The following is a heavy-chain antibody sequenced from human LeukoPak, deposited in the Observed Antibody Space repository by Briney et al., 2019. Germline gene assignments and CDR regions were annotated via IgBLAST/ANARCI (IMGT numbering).Heavy chain of an antibody. CDR3: ARRAGYSYGAFDY. D-gene: IGHD5-18*01. Sequence: SETLSLTCTVSGDSISSYYWSWIRQPPGKGLEWIGYIYYSGSTNYNPSLKSRVTASVDTSKNQFSLKLSSVTAADTAVYYCARRAGYSYGAFDYWGQGTLVTVSS. CDR1: GDSISSYY. V-gene: IGHV4-59*12. J-gene: IGHJ4*02. CDR2: IYYSGST.